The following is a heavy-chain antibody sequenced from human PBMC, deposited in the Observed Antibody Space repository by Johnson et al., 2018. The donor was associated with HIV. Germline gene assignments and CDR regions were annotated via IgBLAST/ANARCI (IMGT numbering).Heavy chain of an antibody. CDR1: GFTFDNYG. V-gene: IGHV3-20*04. CDR2: INWNGNTI. J-gene: IGHJ3*01. Sequence: EVQLVESGGGVVRAGGSLRLSCATSGFTFDNYGMNWVRQAPGKGLEWVSGINWNGNTIGYADSVKGRFTISRDNTENALYLQMNSLRAEDTALYYCARAIAAAGSSLEDDAWGQGTMVTVSS. D-gene: IGHD6-13*01. CDR3: ARAIAAAGSSLEDDA.